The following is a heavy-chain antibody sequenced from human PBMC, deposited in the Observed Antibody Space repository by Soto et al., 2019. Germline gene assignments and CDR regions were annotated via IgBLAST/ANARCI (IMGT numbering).Heavy chain of an antibody. Sequence: SVKVSCKASGCTFSSYAISWVRQAPGQGLEWMGGIIPIFGTANYAQKFQGRVTITADESTSTAYMELSSLRSEDTAVYYCASSGDEYYFDYWGQGTLVTVSS. CDR3: ASSGDEYYFDY. CDR1: GCTFSSYA. J-gene: IGHJ4*02. D-gene: IGHD6-19*01. V-gene: IGHV1-69*13. CDR2: IIPIFGTA.